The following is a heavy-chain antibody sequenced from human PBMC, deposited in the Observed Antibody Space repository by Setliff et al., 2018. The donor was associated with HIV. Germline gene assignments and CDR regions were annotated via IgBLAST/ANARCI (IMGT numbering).Heavy chain of an antibody. D-gene: IGHD1-26*01. Sequence: GGSLRLSCAASGFTFSSYWMSWVRQAPGKGLEWVANIKYDGSEKYYVGSVKGRFTISRDNAKNSLYLQMNSLRAEDTAVYYCARESKGAMALEIFDYWGQGTLVTVSS. V-gene: IGHV3-7*01. J-gene: IGHJ4*02. CDR2: IKYDGSEK. CDR3: ARESKGAMALEIFDY. CDR1: GFTFSSYW.